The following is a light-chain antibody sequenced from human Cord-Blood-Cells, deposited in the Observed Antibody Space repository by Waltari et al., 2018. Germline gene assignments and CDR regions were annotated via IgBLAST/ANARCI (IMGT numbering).Light chain of an antibody. CDR3: QQSYSTPT. J-gene: IGKJ4*01. Sequence: DIQMTQSPSSLSASAGDRVTITCRASQSISSYLNWYPQKPGKAPKRLIYAASSLQSGVPSRFSGSGSGTDFTLTISSLQPEDFATYYCQQSYSTPTFGGGTKVEIK. V-gene: IGKV1-39*01. CDR2: AAS. CDR1: QSISSY.